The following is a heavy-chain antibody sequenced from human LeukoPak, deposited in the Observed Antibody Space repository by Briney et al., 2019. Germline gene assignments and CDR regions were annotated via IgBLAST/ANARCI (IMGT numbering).Heavy chain of an antibody. V-gene: IGHV1-2*02. CDR2: INPDSGDT. J-gene: IGHJ5*02. CDR3: TRDLLGGSGTFDP. Sequence: PGASVKVSCKASGYSFTGYYLHWVRQAPGQGLEWMGWINPDSGDTNYLQQFQGRVTMTRDTSITTAYMELSRLRSDDTAVYYCTRDLLGGSGTFDPWGQGTLVTVFS. CDR1: GYSFTGYY. D-gene: IGHD3-10*01.